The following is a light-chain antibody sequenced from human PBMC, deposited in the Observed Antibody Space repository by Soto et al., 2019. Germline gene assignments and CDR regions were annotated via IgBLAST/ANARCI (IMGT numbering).Light chain of an antibody. CDR3: SSYTSSSTPDV. CDR2: DVS. Sequence: QSALTQPASVSGSPGQSITISCTGTSSDVGTYNYVSWYQLHPGKAPKLMIYDVSNRPSGVSNRFSGSKSGNTASLTISGLQAEDEADYYCSSYTSSSTPDVFGTGTKLTVL. CDR1: SSDVGTYNY. J-gene: IGLJ1*01. V-gene: IGLV2-14*03.